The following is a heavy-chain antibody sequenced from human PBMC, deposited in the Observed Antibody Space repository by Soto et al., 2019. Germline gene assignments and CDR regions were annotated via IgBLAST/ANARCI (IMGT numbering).Heavy chain of an antibody. CDR2: IYYSGST. V-gene: IGHV4-39*01. CDR3: ARHAFHSSGFTEY. J-gene: IGHJ4*02. Sequence: QLQLQESGPGLVKPSETLSLTCTVSGGSISSSSYYWGWIRQPPGKGLEWIGSIYYSGSTYYNPSLQRRVTIPVDTAKSQFSMQLSSVTAADTAVYYCARHAFHSSGFTEYWGQGNLVTVSS. D-gene: IGHD6-19*01. CDR1: GGSISSSSYY.